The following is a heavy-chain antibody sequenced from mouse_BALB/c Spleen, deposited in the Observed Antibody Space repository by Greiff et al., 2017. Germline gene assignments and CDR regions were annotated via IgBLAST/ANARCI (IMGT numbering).Heavy chain of an antibody. J-gene: IGHJ4*01. Sequence: ESGPGLVKPSQSLSLTCTVTGYSITSDYAWNWIRQFPGNKLEWMGYISYSGSTSYNPSLKSRISITRDTSKNQFFLQLNSVTTEDTATYYCARGKRDTARPAMDYWGQGTSVTVSS. CDR3: ARGKRDTARPAMDY. CDR1: GYSITSDYA. CDR2: ISYSGST. V-gene: IGHV3-2*02. D-gene: IGHD3-1*01.